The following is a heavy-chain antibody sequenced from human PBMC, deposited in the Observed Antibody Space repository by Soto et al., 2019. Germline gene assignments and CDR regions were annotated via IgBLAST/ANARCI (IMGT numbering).Heavy chain of an antibody. CDR3: ASYDSSGFGFEL. CDR1: GDSVSSNSAA. D-gene: IGHD3-22*01. Sequence: PSQTLSLTCDISGDSVSSNSAAWNWIRQSPSRGLEWLGRTSYRSKWYNDYAVSVKSRITINPDTSKNQFSLQLNSVTPEDTALYYFASYDSSGFGFELWSQGTLVTVSS. CDR2: TSYRSKWYN. J-gene: IGHJ4*02. V-gene: IGHV6-1*01.